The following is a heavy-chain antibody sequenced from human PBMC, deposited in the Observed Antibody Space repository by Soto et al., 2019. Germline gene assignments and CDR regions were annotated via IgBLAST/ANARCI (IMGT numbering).Heavy chain of an antibody. Sequence: SGGSLRLSCAPSGFTFSKAWVGWVRQAPGKGLEWVGRIMSKTDGGTTDYAAPVKGRFTISRDDSKSTLYLQMNSLKTEDTAFYYCTTDSGMSPYSFDYWRQRTLVTVSS. CDR2: IMSKTDGGTT. J-gene: IGHJ4*02. CDR1: GFTFSKAW. D-gene: IGHD1-26*01. V-gene: IGHV3-15*01. CDR3: TTDSGMSPYSFDY.